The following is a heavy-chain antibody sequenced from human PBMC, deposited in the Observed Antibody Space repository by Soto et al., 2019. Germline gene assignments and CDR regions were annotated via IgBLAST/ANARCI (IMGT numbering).Heavy chain of an antibody. CDR1: GFTFTSYA. CDR3: ANQYFDY. CDR2: VSAGGTTT. V-gene: IGHV3-23*01. Sequence: WGSLRLSCAASGFTFTSYAMSWVRQAPGKGLEWVSTVSAGGTTTYFADSVKARFPISGDNSKNTVYLQMTGIRAEDQAVYYSANQYFDYWGTGPLVTAS. J-gene: IGHJ4*02.